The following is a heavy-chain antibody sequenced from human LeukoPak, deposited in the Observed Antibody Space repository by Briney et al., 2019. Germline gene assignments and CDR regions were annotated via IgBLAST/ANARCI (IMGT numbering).Heavy chain of an antibody. CDR1: SGSMSSYY. CDR3: ARGDMVYARVRFDS. J-gene: IGHJ4*02. V-gene: IGHV4-59*01. CDR2: IYYSGST. D-gene: IGHD2-8*01. Sequence: SETEALTCTVSSGSMSSYYWSWIRQPPGKGLEWIGYIYYSGSTNYNPSLKSRVTISVDTSKNQLSLKLSSVTAADTAVYYCARGDMVYARVRFDSWGQGTLVTVSS.